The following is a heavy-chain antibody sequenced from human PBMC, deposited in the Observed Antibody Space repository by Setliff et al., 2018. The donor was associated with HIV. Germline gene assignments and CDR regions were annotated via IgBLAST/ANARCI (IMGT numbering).Heavy chain of an antibody. CDR1: GGTFSSYA. V-gene: IGHV1-69*06. J-gene: IGHJ3*02. CDR2: IIPIFDAV. CDR3: ASVNEVDADYGDFNDAFEI. D-gene: IGHD4-17*01. Sequence: SVKVSCKASGGTFSSYAISWVRQAPGRGLEWMGRIIPIFDAVNYEQKFQARITINADKSTNTAYMELRSLRSEDTAVYYCASVNEVDADYGDFNDAFEIWGQGTMVTVSS.